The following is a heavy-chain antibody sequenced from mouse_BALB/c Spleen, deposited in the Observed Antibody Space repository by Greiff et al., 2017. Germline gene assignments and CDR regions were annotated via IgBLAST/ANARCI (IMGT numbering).Heavy chain of an antibody. J-gene: IGHJ4*01. D-gene: IGHD2-1*01. CDR2: INPGSGGT. Sequence: QVQLQQSGAELVRPGTSVKVSCKASGYAFTNYLIEWVKQRPGQGLEWIGVINPGSGGTNYNEKFKGKATLTADKSSSTAYMQLSSLTSDDSAVYFCARSRCNYEGGAMDYWGQGTSVTVSS. CDR1: GYAFTNYL. V-gene: IGHV1-54*01. CDR3: ARSRCNYEGGAMDY.